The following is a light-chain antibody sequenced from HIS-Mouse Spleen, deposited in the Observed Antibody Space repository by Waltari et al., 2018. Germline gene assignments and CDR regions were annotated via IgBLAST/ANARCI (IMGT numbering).Light chain of an antibody. Sequence: EIVLTQSPATLSLSPGERATLSCRDSQSVSSYLAWYQQKPGQAPRLLIYDASNRATGIPARFSGSGSGTDFTLTISSLEPEDFAVYYCQQRSNWPLTFGQGTKLEIK. CDR2: DAS. CDR1: QSVSSY. V-gene: IGKV3-11*01. CDR3: QQRSNWPLT. J-gene: IGKJ2*01.